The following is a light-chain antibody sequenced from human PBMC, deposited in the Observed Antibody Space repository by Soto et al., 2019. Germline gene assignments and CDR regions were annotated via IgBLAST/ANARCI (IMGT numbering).Light chain of an antibody. CDR3: QQYHNWLPIT. Sequence: EIVMTQSPVTLSVSPGERATLSFRASQSVSNNLAWYQQKPGQAPRLLIYGASTRATGIPARFSGSGSGTEFTLNINSLQSEDFGVYYCQQYHNWLPITFGQGTRLEIK. CDR2: GAS. J-gene: IGKJ5*01. CDR1: QSVSNN. V-gene: IGKV3D-15*01.